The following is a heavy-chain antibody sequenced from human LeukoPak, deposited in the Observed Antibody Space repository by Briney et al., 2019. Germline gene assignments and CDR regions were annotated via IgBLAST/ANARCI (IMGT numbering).Heavy chain of an antibody. CDR1: GGSISSDF. CDR3: ARERLVSEKRAFDI. Sequence: SETLSLTCTASGGSISSDFWTWIRQPAGRGLEWIGRFYTSGSTMYNPSLESRVTMSVDTSKNQLSLKLNSVTAADTAVYYCARERLVSEKRAFDIWGQGTMVIVSS. V-gene: IGHV4-4*07. J-gene: IGHJ3*02. CDR2: FYTSGST. D-gene: IGHD2-2*01.